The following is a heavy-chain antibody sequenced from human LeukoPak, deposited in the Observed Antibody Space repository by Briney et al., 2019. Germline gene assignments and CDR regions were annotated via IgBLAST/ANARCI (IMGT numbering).Heavy chain of an antibody. D-gene: IGHD2/OR15-2a*01. V-gene: IGHV3-13*01. J-gene: IGHJ4*02. CDR1: GFTFTRFD. Sequence: GGSLRLSCVASGFTFTRFDMHWVRQPPGKSLQWVSSIGTSGDAYSLESVKGRFSISRDDAANSLHLQMSSLRADDTAVYYCAKGAAYSTTGRPYYFDYWGQGILVTVS. CDR3: AKGAAYSTTGRPYYFDY. CDR2: IGTSGDA.